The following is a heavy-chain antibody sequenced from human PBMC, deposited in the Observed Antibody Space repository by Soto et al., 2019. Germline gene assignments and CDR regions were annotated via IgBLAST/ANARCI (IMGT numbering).Heavy chain of an antibody. CDR2: INPSGGST. V-gene: IGHV1-46*03. J-gene: IGHJ5*02. CDR1: GYTFTSYY. Sequence: ASVKVSCKASGYTFTSYYMHWVRQAPGQGLEWMGIINPSGGSTSYAQKFQGRVTMTRDTSTSTVYMELSSLRSEDTAVYYCARMPFGVVIKRDNWFDPWGQGTLVTAPQ. CDR3: ARMPFGVVIKRDNWFDP. D-gene: IGHD3-3*01.